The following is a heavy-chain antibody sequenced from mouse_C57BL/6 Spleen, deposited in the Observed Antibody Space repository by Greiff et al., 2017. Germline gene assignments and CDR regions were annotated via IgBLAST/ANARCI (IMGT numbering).Heavy chain of an antibody. CDR2: IYPRSGNT. V-gene: IGHV1-81*01. J-gene: IGHJ2*01. D-gene: IGHD1-1*01. Sequence: QVQLKESGAELARPGASVKLSCKASGYTFTSYGISWVKQRTGQGLEWIGEIYPRSGNTYYNEKFKGKATLTADKSSSTAYMELRSLTSEDSAVYFCANYGSSRYFDYWGQGTTLTVSS. CDR1: GYTFTSYG. CDR3: ANYGSSRYFDY.